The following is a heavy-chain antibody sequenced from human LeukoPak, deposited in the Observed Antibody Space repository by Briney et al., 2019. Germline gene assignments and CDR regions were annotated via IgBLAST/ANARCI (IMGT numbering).Heavy chain of an antibody. CDR1: GFTFSSYG. D-gene: IGHD6-25*01. CDR3: ANTAGETPDDY. Sequence: GGSLRLSCAASGFTFSSYGMHWVRQAPGKGLEWVAVIWYDGSNKYYADSVKGRFTISRDNSKNTLYLQMNSLRAEDTAVYYCANTAGETPDDYWGQGTLVTVSS. CDR2: IWYDGSNK. V-gene: IGHV3-33*06. J-gene: IGHJ4*02.